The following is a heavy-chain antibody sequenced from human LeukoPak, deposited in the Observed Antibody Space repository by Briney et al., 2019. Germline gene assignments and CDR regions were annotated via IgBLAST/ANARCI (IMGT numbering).Heavy chain of an antibody. D-gene: IGHD3-9*01. CDR3: AGLRRYYDILTGYYTGNDWFDP. Sequence: SETLSLTCAVYGGSFSGYYWSWIRQPPGKGLEWIGEINHSGSTNYNPSLKRRVTISVDTSKNQFSLKLSSVTAADTAVSYCAGLRRYYDILTGYYTGNDWFDPWGQGPLATVSS. V-gene: IGHV4-34*01. J-gene: IGHJ5*02. CDR1: GGSFSGYY. CDR2: INHSGST.